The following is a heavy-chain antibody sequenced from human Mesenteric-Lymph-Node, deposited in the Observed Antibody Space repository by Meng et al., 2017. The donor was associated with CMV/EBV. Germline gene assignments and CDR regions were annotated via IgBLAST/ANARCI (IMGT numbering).Heavy chain of an antibody. V-gene: IGHV1-18*01. CDR3: ARTWSSVWFDP. Sequence: ASVKVSCKASGHTFTSYGISWVRQAPGQGLEWMGWISAYNGNTNYAQKLQGRVTMTTDTSTSTAYMELSSLRSEDTAVYYCARTWSSVWFDPWGQGTLVTVSS. CDR1: GHTFTSYG. D-gene: IGHD2-15*01. J-gene: IGHJ5*02. CDR2: ISAYNGNT.